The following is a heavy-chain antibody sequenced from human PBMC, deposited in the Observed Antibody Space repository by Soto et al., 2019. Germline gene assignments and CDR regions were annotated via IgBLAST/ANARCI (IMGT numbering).Heavy chain of an antibody. D-gene: IGHD5-12*01. CDR1: GYTFTSYG. V-gene: IGHV1-18*01. J-gene: IGHJ4*02. CDR3: ERQGGRASGYEFDY. Sequence: ASVKVSCKASGYTFTSYGISWVRQAPGQGLEWMGWINACNGNTKYAQKLQGRVTITRDTSTSTAYMELSSVTAADTAVYYCERQGGRASGYEFDYWGQGTLVTVSS. CDR2: INACNGNT.